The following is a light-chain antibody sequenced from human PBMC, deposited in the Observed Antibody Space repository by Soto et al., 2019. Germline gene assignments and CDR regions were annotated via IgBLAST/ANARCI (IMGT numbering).Light chain of an antibody. CDR1: QSVLYSSNNKNF. CDR2: WAS. Sequence: DIVMTQSPDSLALSLCERATINCKSSQSVLYSSNNKNFLAWYQQKPGQPPKLLIYWASTRDSGVPDRFSGSGSGTDFTLTISSLQAEDVAVYYCQQYYTTPLTFGGGTKVDIK. CDR3: QQYYTTPLT. V-gene: IGKV4-1*01. J-gene: IGKJ4*01.